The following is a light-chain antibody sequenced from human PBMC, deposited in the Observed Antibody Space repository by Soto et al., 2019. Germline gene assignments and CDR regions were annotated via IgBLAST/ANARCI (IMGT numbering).Light chain of an antibody. J-gene: IGKJ3*01. CDR1: QSISSY. CDR2: AAS. V-gene: IGKV1-39*01. Sequence: DIQMTQSPSSLSASVGDRVTITCRASQSISSYLNWYQQKPGKAPKLLIYAASSLQRGVPSRFSGGGAGTDFTLTINSLQPEAFATYYCQQSYSSPRFTFGPGTKVDIK. CDR3: QQSYSSPRFT.